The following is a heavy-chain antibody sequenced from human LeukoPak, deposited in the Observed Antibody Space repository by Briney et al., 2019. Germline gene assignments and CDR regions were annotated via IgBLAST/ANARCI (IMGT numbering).Heavy chain of an antibody. J-gene: IGHJ4*02. CDR2: IYYSGST. D-gene: IGHD3-22*01. CDR3: ARSYDSSASGFDY. V-gene: IGHV4-31*03. Sequence: SQTLSLSCTVSGGSISSGGYYWSWIRQHPGKGLEWIGYIYYSGSTYYNPSLKSRVTISVDTSKNHFSLTLSSVTAADTAVYYCARSYDSSASGFDYWGQGTLVTVSP. CDR1: GGSISSGGYY.